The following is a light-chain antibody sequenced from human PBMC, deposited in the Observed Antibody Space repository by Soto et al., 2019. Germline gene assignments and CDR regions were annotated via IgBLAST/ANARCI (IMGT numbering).Light chain of an antibody. CDR1: QSVNSDY. J-gene: IGKJ1*01. V-gene: IGKV3-20*01. CDR2: AKS. Sequence: EIVLTQSPDTLSLSPGDRATLSCRASQSVNSDYLAWYRQKPGQAPSLLMYAKSTRATGIPDRFYGSGSGTDFTLTIYRLEPEDFAVYYCQQYGNSPQTFGQGTKVDIK. CDR3: QQYGNSPQT.